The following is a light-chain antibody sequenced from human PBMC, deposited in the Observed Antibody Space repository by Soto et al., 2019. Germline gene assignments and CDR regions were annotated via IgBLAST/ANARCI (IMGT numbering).Light chain of an antibody. CDR3: QSYDNSLLGLV. V-gene: IGLV1-40*01. CDR2: DSK. Sequence: QAVVTQPPSVSGAPGQRVTISFTGTSSNIRVGYDVHWYQHLPGTDAKLLIYDSKNRPSGVPDRFSGYKSGTSASLAITGLQPEDEGDYFCQSYDNSLLGLVFGGGTQLTV. CDR1: SSNIRVGYD. J-gene: IGLJ7*01.